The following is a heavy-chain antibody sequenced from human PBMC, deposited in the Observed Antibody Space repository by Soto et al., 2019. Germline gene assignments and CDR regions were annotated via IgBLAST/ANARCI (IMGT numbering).Heavy chain of an antibody. Sequence: PSETLSLTCTVSGDSVTSTSYYWSSVRQSPGKGLEWIGYSYYSGATNYNPSLKSRVTISVDTSKNQFSLKLSSVTAADTAVYYCAREGGLLRLSNWFDSWGQGIQVTVSS. CDR2: SYYSGAT. D-gene: IGHD3-3*01. CDR1: GDSVTSTSYY. V-gene: IGHV4-61*01. J-gene: IGHJ5*01. CDR3: AREGGLLRLSNWFDS.